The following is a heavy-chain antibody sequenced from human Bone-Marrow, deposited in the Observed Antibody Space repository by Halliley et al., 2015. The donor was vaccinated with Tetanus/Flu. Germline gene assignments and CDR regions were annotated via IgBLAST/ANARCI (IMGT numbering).Heavy chain of an antibody. J-gene: IGHJ6*02. Sequence: AVSGFTFSDYGMHWVRQAPGKGLQWVAVISNGGSKQYYADSVKGRLTISRDNSKNTLYLQMNSLRAEDTAVYYCAKDIREAGSGASVYGMDVWGQGTTVTVSS. D-gene: IGHD6-19*01. CDR3: AKDIREAGSGASVYGMDV. V-gene: IGHV3-30*18. CDR1: GFTFSDYG. CDR2: ISNGGSKQ.